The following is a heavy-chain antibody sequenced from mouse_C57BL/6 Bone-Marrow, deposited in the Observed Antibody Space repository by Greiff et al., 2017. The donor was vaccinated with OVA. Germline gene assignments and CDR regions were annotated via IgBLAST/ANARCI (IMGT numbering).Heavy chain of an antibody. J-gene: IGHJ2*01. CDR3: TRGYYFDY. CDR1: GYTFTSYK. Sequence: VQLQQPGAELAKPGASVKMSCKASGYTFTSYKIQWVKQRPGQGLEWIGYIDPTNDYTNYNQKFKGKATLTADKSSSTAYMQLSSLTSEDSAVYYCTRGYYFDYWGQGTTLTVSS. V-gene: IGHV1-4*01. CDR2: IDPTNDYT.